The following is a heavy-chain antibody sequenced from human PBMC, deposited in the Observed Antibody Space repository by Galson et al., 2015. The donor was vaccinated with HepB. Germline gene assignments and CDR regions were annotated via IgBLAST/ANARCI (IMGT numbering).Heavy chain of an antibody. D-gene: IGHD4-23*01. V-gene: IGHV3-30*18. CDR1: GFTFSSYG. CDR3: AKDRGMMTTAVINDYYGMDV. J-gene: IGHJ6*02. CDR2: ISYDGSNK. Sequence: SLRLSCAASGFTFSSYGMHWVRQAPGKGLEWVAVISYDGSNKYYADSVKGRFTISRDNSKNTLYLQMNSLRAEDTAVYYCAKDRGMMTTAVINDYYGMDVWGQGTTVTVSS.